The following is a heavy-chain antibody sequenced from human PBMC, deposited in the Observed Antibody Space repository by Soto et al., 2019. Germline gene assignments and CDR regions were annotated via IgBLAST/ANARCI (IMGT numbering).Heavy chain of an antibody. CDR1: GFTFTIDA. CDR3: AAYGDTLYYFDY. CDR2: IVVGSGNT. D-gene: IGHD4-17*01. Sequence: SLKGSCTASGFTFTIDAVQWVRQARGQRLEWIGWIVVGSGNTNYAQKFQERVTITRDMSTSTAYMELSSLRSEDTAVYYCAAYGDTLYYFDYWGQGTLVTVSS. J-gene: IGHJ4*02. V-gene: IGHV1-58*01.